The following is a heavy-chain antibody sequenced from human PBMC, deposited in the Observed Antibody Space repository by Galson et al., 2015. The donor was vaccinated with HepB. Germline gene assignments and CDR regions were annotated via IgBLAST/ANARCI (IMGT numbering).Heavy chain of an antibody. CDR1: GFSFNNYE. Sequence: SLRLSCAVSGFSFNNYEMNWVRQRPGKGLEWVAYIGSDGGDREYADSVRGRFTISRNIRKSSMYLQMNSLRPEDTATYYCVAIFDYWGQGVAVTVPS. CDR3: VAIFDY. CDR2: IGSDGGDR. J-gene: IGHJ4*02. V-gene: IGHV3-48*03.